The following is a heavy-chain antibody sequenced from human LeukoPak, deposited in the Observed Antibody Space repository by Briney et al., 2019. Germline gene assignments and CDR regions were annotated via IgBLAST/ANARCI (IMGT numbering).Heavy chain of an antibody. CDR2: ISSSSSYI. J-gene: IGHJ4*02. CDR3: AKPFGELLYPLGY. CDR1: GFTFSSYS. V-gene: IGHV3-21*01. D-gene: IGHD3-10*01. Sequence: PGGSLRLSCAASGFTFSSYSMNWVRQAPGKGLEWVSSISSSSSYIYYADSVKGRFTISRDNSKNTLYLQMNSLRAEDTAVYYCAKPFGELLYPLGYWGQGTLVTVSS.